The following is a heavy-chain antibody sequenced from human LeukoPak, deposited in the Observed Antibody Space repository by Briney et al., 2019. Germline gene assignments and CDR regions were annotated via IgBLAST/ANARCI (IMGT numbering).Heavy chain of an antibody. CDR3: ARRADGYNSGWLDP. Sequence: SVTLSLTCTVSGGSISSYYWTWIRQSPGKGLEWIGYIYYTGTTNYNPSLKSRVTISVDTSKNHFSLRLSSVTAADTAMYYCARRADGYNSGWLDPWGQGTLVTVSS. CDR1: GGSISSYY. V-gene: IGHV4-59*08. J-gene: IGHJ5*02. CDR2: IYYTGTT. D-gene: IGHD5-24*01.